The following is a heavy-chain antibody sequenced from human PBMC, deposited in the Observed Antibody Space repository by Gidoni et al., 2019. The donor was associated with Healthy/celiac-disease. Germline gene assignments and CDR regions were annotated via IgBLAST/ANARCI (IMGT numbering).Heavy chain of an antibody. D-gene: IGHD3-22*01. Sequence: QVQLQQWAAGLLKPSATLSLTCTVFVGSFSRYYWSWIPQPPGKGLEWIGEINHSGSTNYNPSLKSRVTISVDTSKNQFSLKLSSVTAADTAVYYCARVSRPRYYYDSSGYSSKTNYFDYWGQGTLVTVSS. CDR3: ARVSRPRYYYDSSGYSSKTNYFDY. CDR1: VGSFSRYY. V-gene: IGHV4-34*01. J-gene: IGHJ4*02. CDR2: INHSGST.